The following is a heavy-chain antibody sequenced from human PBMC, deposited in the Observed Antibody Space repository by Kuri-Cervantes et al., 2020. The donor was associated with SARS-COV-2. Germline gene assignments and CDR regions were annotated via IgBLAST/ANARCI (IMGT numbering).Heavy chain of an antibody. V-gene: IGHV3-23*01. J-gene: IGHJ4*02. CDR1: RFTFRNYA. D-gene: IGHD1-26*01. CDR2: IDDSGVNT. Sequence: GGSLRLSCAASRFTFRNYALNWVRQAPGRGLEWVSIIDDSGVNTYYADSVKGRFTISRDNSKNTLYLQMNNLRADDTAVYYCARSQGEWDLLVPIAYRGRGTLVTVSS. CDR3: ARSQGEWDLLVPIAY.